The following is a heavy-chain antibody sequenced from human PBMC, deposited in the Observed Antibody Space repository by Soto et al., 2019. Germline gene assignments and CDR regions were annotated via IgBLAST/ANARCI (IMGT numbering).Heavy chain of an antibody. Sequence: SETLSLTCAVYGGSFSGYYWSWIRQPPGKGLEWIGEINHSGSTNYNPSLKSRVTIPVDTSKNQFSLKLSSVTAADTAVYYCARTTVTPHDAFDIWGQGTMVTVSS. CDR1: GGSFSGYY. V-gene: IGHV4-34*01. D-gene: IGHD4-17*01. CDR2: INHSGST. CDR3: ARTTVTPHDAFDI. J-gene: IGHJ3*02.